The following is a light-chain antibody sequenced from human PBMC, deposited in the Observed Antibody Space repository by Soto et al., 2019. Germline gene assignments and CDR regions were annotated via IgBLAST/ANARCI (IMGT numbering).Light chain of an antibody. CDR2: GAS. J-gene: IGKJ2*01. Sequence: EIVLTQSPDTLYLSPGEGATLSCRASQRVNSSYLAWYQQKPGQAPRLLISGASDRATGVPARVSGSGYGTDFTLTSSRLEPEDFAVYYCQQYVNLPVTFGQGTKLQIK. V-gene: IGKV3-20*01. CDR3: QQYVNLPVT. CDR1: QRVNSSY.